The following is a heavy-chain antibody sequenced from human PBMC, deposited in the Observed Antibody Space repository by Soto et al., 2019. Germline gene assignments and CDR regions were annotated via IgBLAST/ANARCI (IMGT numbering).Heavy chain of an antibody. CDR2: IYYSGST. Sequence: SETLSLTCAVSGGSISSYYWSWIRQPPGKGLEWIGYIYYSGSTYYNPSLKSRVTISVDTSKNQFSLKLSSVTAADTAVYYCARGTYYDFWSGYSRSHYYYYYGMDVWGQGTTVNVSS. V-gene: IGHV4-59*08. D-gene: IGHD3-3*01. CDR3: ARGTYYDFWSGYSRSHYYYYYGMDV. J-gene: IGHJ6*01. CDR1: GGSISSYY.